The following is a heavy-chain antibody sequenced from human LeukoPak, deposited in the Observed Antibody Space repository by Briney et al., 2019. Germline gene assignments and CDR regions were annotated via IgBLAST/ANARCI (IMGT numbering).Heavy chain of an antibody. D-gene: IGHD3-10*01. CDR2: ISNDGTST. J-gene: IGHJ5*01. V-gene: IGHV3-74*01. Sequence: GGSLRLSCVASGVTLSGHSMHWVRQAPGKGLVWVSGISNDGTSTSYADSVKGRFTISRDNAKNTLYLQMHSLRAEDTAVYSCARGWFGHDSCGQGTLVTVSS. CDR1: GVTLSGHS. CDR3: ARGWFGHDS.